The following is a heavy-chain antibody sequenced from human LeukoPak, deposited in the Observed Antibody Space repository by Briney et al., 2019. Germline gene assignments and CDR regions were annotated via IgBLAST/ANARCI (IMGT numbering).Heavy chain of an antibody. CDR1: GFTFSSYN. J-gene: IGHJ4*02. CDR2: ISSSGSTI. CDR3: AKDFGHLYSDSSGYDY. V-gene: IGHV3-48*04. D-gene: IGHD3-22*01. Sequence: GGSLRLSCAASGFTFSSYNMNWVRQAPGKGLEWVSYISSSGSTIYYADSVKGRFTISRDNAKNSLYLQMNSLRAEDTAVYYCAKDFGHLYSDSSGYDYWGQGTLVTVSS.